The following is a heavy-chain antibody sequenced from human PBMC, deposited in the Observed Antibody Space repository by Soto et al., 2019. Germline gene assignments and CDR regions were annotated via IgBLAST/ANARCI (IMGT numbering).Heavy chain of an antibody. CDR2: ISGSGGTT. D-gene: IGHD6-13*01. J-gene: IGHJ4*02. CDR3: ATISDRGITAALDF. CDR1: TFTFSYYA. Sequence: EVQLLESGGGLIQPGGSLRLSCTASTFTFSYYAMSWVRQAPGEGLEWVAGISGSGGTTYYTESVKGRFSISRDNSNHTLYRNLSSLRAEDTAIYYCATISDRGITAALDFWGQGTLVTVSS. V-gene: IGHV3-23*01.